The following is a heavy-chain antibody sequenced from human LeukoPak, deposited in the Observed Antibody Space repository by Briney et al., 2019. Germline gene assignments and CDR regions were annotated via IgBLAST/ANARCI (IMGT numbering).Heavy chain of an antibody. Sequence: ASVKVSCKASGYTFTSYGISWVRQAPGQGLEWMGWISAYNGNTNYAQKLQGRVTMTTDTSTSTAYMELRSLRSDHPAVYYCARDSPPGMDPDYWGQGTLVTVSS. V-gene: IGHV1-18*01. D-gene: IGHD3-10*01. CDR3: ARDSPPGMDPDY. CDR2: ISAYNGNT. J-gene: IGHJ4*02. CDR1: GYTFTSYG.